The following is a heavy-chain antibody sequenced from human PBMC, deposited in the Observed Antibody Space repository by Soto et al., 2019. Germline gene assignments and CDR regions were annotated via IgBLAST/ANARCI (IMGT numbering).Heavy chain of an antibody. CDR3: ARGIEGWYQGRYYYGMDV. CDR1: GGSVSSGSYY. D-gene: IGHD6-19*01. J-gene: IGHJ6*02. CDR2: IYYSGST. Sequence: SETLSLTCTVSGGSVSSGSYYWSGIRQPPGRRLEWIGYIYYSGSTNYNPSLKSRVTISVDTSKNQFSLKLSSVTAADTAVYYCARGIEGWYQGRYYYGMDVWGQGTKVTVSS. V-gene: IGHV4-61*01.